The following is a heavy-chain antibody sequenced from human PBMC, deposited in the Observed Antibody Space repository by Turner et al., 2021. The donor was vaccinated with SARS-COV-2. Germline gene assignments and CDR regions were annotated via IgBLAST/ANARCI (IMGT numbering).Heavy chain of an antibody. CDR3: AVLEMATITDAFDI. J-gene: IGHJ3*02. CDR2: INPNSGGK. Sequence: QVQLVQSGAEVKKPGASVQVSCKASGYTFTGYYMHWVRQAPGQGLEWMGWINPNSGGKNYAQKFQGRVTMTRDTSISTAYMELSRLRSDDTAVYYCAVLEMATITDAFDIWGQGTMVTVSS. D-gene: IGHD5-12*01. V-gene: IGHV1-2*02. CDR1: GYTFTGYY.